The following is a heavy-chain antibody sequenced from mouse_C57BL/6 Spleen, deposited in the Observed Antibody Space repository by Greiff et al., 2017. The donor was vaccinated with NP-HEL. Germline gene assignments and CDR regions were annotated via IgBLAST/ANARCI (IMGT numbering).Heavy chain of an antibody. V-gene: IGHV5-9*01. Sequence: EVQVVESGGGLVKPGGSLKLSCAASGFTFSSYTMSWVRQTPEKRLEWVATISGGGGNTYYPDSVKGRFTISRDNAKNTLYLKMSRLRSEDTALYYCARREGGAMDYWGQGTSVTVSS. J-gene: IGHJ4*01. CDR1: GFTFSSYT. CDR2: ISGGGGNT. CDR3: ARREGGAMDY.